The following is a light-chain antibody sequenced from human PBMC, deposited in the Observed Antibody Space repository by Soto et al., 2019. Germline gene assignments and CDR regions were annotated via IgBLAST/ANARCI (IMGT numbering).Light chain of an antibody. V-gene: IGLV2-14*01. J-gene: IGLJ2*01. CDR3: SSYRGTSTLVV. CDR1: NSDVGGYNY. Sequence: QSALTQPASVSGSPGQSITMSCTGTNSDVGGYNYVSWYQQHPGKAPKLMIYEVSNRPSGVSSRFSGSKSGNTASLTISGLQAEDEADYYCSSYRGTSTLVVFGGGTKVTVL. CDR2: EVS.